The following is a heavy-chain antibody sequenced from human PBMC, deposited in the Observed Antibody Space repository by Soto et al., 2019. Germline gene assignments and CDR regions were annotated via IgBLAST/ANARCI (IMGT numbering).Heavy chain of an antibody. J-gene: IGHJ5*02. Sequence: PGGSLRLSCAALGFTVVSTYMSWARKAQGKGLEWVSVIYSGGSTYYADSVKGRFTISRDNSKNTLYLQMNSLRAEDTAVYYCARAVTTGYSYGYQNWFDHWGQGTLVTVSS. V-gene: IGHV3-53*01. D-gene: IGHD5-18*01. CDR1: GFTVVSTY. CDR3: ARAVTTGYSYGYQNWFDH. CDR2: IYSGGST.